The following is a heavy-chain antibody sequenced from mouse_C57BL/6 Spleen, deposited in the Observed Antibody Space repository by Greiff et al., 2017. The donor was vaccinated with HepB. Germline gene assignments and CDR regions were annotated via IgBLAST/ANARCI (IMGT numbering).Heavy chain of an antibody. V-gene: IGHV1-81*01. Sequence: QVHVKQSGAELARPGASVKLSCKASGYTFTSYGISWVKQRTGQGLEWIGEIYPRSGNTYYNEKFKGKATLTADKSSSTAYMELRSLTSEDSAVYFCARREANPGNYYAMDYGGQGTSVTVSS. J-gene: IGHJ4*01. CDR1: GYTFTSYG. CDR2: IYPRSGNT. CDR3: ARREANPGNYYAMDY. D-gene: IGHD1-1*01.